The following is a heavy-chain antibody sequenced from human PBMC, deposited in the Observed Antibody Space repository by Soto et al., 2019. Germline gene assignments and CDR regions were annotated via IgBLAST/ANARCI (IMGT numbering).Heavy chain of an antibody. J-gene: IGHJ6*02. V-gene: IGHV1-18*01. CDR1: GYTFTSYG. Sequence: ASVKVSCKASGYTFTSYGINWVRQAPGQGLEWMGWISPNNGNTNFVQKVQGRVTMTTDTSTSTAYMELRSLRSDDTAVYYCARGSYGYYNYFGMDVWGQGTTVTVSS. CDR3: ARGSYGYYNYFGMDV. CDR2: ISPNNGNT. D-gene: IGHD5-18*01.